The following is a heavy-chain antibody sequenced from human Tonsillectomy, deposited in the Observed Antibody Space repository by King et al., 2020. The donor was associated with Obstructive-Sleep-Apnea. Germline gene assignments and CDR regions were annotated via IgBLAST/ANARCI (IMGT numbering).Heavy chain of an antibody. Sequence: QLQESGPGLVKHSETLSLTCTVSGGSISIYYWSWIRQPPGKGLEWIGYIYYSGSTNYNHSLKSRVTISVDTAKNQFSLKLSSVTAADTAVYYCARLRGTEYRATYYYFDLWGRGTLVTVSS. CDR1: GGSISIYY. J-gene: IGHJ2*01. CDR3: ARLRGTEYRATYYYFDL. V-gene: IGHV4-59*08. D-gene: IGHD2/OR15-2a*01. CDR2: IYYSGST.